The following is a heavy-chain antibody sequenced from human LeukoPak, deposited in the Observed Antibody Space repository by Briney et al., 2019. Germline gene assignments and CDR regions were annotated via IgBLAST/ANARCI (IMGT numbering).Heavy chain of an antibody. CDR1: GGSIRSYY. CDR2: IYTSGST. D-gene: IGHD2-2*01. V-gene: IGHV4-4*09. J-gene: IGHJ5*02. CDR3: ARHKFYASRNWFDP. Sequence: SETLSLTCTVSGGSIRSYYWSWIRQPPGKGLEWIGYIYTSGSTNYNPSLKSRVTISVDTSKNQFSLKLSSVTAADTAVYYCARHKFYASRNWFDPWGQGTPVTVSS.